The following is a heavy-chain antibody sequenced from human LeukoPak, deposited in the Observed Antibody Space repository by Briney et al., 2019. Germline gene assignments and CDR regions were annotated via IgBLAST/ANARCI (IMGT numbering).Heavy chain of an antibody. D-gene: IGHD2-2*01. CDR3: ARPPRDLVPAAPFDY. Sequence: ASVKVPCKAYGYSFSVYYIQWLRQVPGEGLEWVGWILPHSGDTYYAQKFRGRVTMTTDTSINTAYMELSRLQSDDTGIYFCARPPRDLVPAAPFDYWGQGTLVAVSS. V-gene: IGHV1-2*02. J-gene: IGHJ4*02. CDR2: ILPHSGDT. CDR1: GYSFSVYY.